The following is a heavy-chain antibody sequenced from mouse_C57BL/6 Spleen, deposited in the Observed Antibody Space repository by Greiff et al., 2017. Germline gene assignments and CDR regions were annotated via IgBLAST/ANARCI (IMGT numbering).Heavy chain of an antibody. CDR2: ISNGGGST. Sequence: EVKLMESGGGLVQPGGSLKLSCAASGFTFSDYYMYWVRQTPEKRLEWVAYISNGGGSTYYPDTVKGRFTISRDNAKNTLYLQMSRLKSEDTAMYYCARQNYGSFDYWGQGTTLTVSS. CDR1: GFTFSDYY. V-gene: IGHV5-12*01. D-gene: IGHD1-1*01. CDR3: ARQNYGSFDY. J-gene: IGHJ2*01.